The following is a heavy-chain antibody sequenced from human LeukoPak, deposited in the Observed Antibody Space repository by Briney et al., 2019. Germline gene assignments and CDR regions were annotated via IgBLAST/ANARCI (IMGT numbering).Heavy chain of an antibody. J-gene: IGHJ4*02. V-gene: IGHV4-61*02. CDR2: IYTSGST. CDR3: ARSVVVPAAGYDY. D-gene: IGHD2-2*01. Sequence: SETLSLTCTVAGGSISSGSYYWSWILQPAGKGLEWIGRIYTSGSTNYNPSLKSRGTISVDTSKNQFSLKLSSVTAADTAVYYCARSVVVPAAGYDYWGQGTLVTVSS. CDR1: GGSISSGSYY.